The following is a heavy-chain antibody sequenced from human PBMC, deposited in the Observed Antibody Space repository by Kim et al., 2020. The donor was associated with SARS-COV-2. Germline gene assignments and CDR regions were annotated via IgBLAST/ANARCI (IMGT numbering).Heavy chain of an antibody. CDR1: GFTFSNYA. CDR3: AKDQDRGLLAIFDI. Sequence: GGSLRLSCAASGFTFSNYAMNWVRQAPGKGLEWVSAISGSRGSTSYADSVKGRFTISRDNSKSTLYLQMNSLRAEDTALYYCAKDQDRGLLAIFDIWGQGTMVTVSS. CDR2: ISGSRGST. J-gene: IGHJ3*02. V-gene: IGHV3-23*01. D-gene: IGHD2-21*01.